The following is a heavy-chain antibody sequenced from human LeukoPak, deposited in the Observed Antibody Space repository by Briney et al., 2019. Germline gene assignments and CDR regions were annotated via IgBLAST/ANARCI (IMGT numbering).Heavy chain of an antibody. Sequence: PSETLSLTCAVYGGSLSGYYWSWIRQPPGKGLEWIGEINHSGSTNYNPSLKSRVTISVDTSKNQFSLKLSSVTAADTAVHYCARDRGYCSSTSCYYYYYYMDVWGKGTTVTVSS. J-gene: IGHJ6*03. CDR3: ARDRGYCSSTSCYYYYYYMDV. D-gene: IGHD2-2*01. CDR1: GGSLSGYY. CDR2: INHSGST. V-gene: IGHV4-34*01.